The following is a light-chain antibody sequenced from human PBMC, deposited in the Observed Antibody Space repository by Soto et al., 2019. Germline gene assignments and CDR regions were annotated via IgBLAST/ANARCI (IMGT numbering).Light chain of an antibody. Sequence: EIVLTQSPGTLSFSPGERSTLSCRSSQTVRNNYLAWYQQKPGQAPRLLIYDASSRATGIPDRFSGGGSGTDFTLTISRLEPEDFAVYYCQQYNNWPPFTFGGGTKVDI. V-gene: IGKV3-20*01. CDR3: QQYNNWPPFT. CDR1: QTVRNNY. CDR2: DAS. J-gene: IGKJ4*01.